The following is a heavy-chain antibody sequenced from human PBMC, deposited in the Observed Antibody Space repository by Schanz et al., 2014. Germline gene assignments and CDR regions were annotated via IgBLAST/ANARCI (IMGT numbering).Heavy chain of an antibody. V-gene: IGHV3-23*01. D-gene: IGHD5-12*01. J-gene: IGHJ4*02. CDR3: ARDDGGGYNQIDY. Sequence: EVQLLESGGTVVQPGGSLRVSCAASGFVFRTFAMGWVRQAPGKGLEWVSLVSASGGGPFYADSVKGRFTIARDNSKNTLFLQMDSLRADDTAVYYCARDDGGGYNQIDYWGQGALVTVSS. CDR2: VSASGGGP. CDR1: GFVFRTFA.